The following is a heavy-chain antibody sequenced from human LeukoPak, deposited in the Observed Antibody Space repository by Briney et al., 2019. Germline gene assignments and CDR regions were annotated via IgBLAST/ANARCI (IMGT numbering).Heavy chain of an antibody. CDR1: GGSFSGYY. CDR2: INHSGST. V-gene: IGHV4-34*01. J-gene: IGHJ4*02. D-gene: IGHD3-10*01. Sequence: SSETLSLTCAVYGGSFSGYYWGWIRQPPGKGLEWIGEINHSGSTNYNPSLKSRVTISVDTSKNQFSLKLSSVTAADTAVYYCARGLPGSGSYYYWGQGTLVTVSS. CDR3: ARGLPGSGSYYY.